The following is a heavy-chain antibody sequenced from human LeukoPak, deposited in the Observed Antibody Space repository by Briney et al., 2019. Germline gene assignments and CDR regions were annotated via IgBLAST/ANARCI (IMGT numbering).Heavy chain of an antibody. V-gene: IGHV3-30*19. J-gene: IGHJ4*02. CDR1: GFTFSSYG. D-gene: IGHD5-24*01. CDR2: ISYDGSNK. Sequence: GGSLRLSCAASGFTFSSYGMHWVRQAPGKGLEWVAVISYDGSNKYYADSVKGRFTISRDNSKNTLYLQMNSLRAEDTAVYYCARAKDGYNKDAFDYWGQGTLVTVSS. CDR3: ARAKDGYNKDAFDY.